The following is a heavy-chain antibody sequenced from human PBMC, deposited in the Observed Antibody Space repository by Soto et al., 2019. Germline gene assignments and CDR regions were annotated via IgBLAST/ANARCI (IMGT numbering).Heavy chain of an antibody. J-gene: IGHJ4*02. D-gene: IGHD2-15*01. V-gene: IGHV4-31*03. CDR2: IYYSGST. CDR3: ARAAVVTHHFDY. CDR1: GGSIRGASYY. Sequence: PSETLSLTCTVSGGSIRGASYYWSWIRQHPGKGLEWIGYIYYSGSTYYNPSLKSRFSISEDTSKNQFSLKLSSVTAADTAVYYCARAAVVTHHFDYWGQGTLVTVSS.